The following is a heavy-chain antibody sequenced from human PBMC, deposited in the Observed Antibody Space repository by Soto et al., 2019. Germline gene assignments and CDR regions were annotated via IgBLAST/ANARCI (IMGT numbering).Heavy chain of an antibody. CDR1: GFTVSSNY. D-gene: IGHD5-18*01. V-gene: IGHV3-53*02. CDR2: IYSGGST. Sequence: EVQLVETGGGLIQPGGSLRLSCAASGFTVSSNYMSWVRQAPGKGLEWVSGIYSGGSTYYADSVKGRFTISRNNSKNTLYLQMNSQRAEDTAVYYCARVGIQLWPSFDYWGQGTLVTVSS. CDR3: ARVGIQLWPSFDY. J-gene: IGHJ4*02.